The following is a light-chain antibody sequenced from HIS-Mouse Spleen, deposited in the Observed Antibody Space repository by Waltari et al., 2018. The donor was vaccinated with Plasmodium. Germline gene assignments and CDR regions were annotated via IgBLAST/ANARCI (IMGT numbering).Light chain of an antibody. V-gene: IGLV2-11*01. J-gene: IGLJ1*01. Sequence: QSALTQPRSVSGSPGQSVTISCTGTSSDFGGYTYVSWYQQHPGKAPKRMIYDVSKRPAGGPDRCSGSKSGNTASLTISGRQAEDEADYSCCSYAGSYTDVFGTGTKVTVL. CDR1: SSDFGGYTY. CDR2: DVS. CDR3: CSYAGSYTDV.